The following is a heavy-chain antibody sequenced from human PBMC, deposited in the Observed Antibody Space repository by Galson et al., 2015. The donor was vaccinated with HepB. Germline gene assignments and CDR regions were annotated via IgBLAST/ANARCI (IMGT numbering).Heavy chain of an antibody. D-gene: IGHD2-2*01. CDR3: ASTSLGYCSSTSCYDFDY. CDR1: GYTFTSYG. Sequence: SVKVSCKASGYTFTSYGISWVRQAPGQGLEWMGWISAYNGNTNYAQKLQGRVTMTTDTSTSTAYMELRSLRSDDTAVYYCASTSLGYCSSTSCYDFDYWGQGTLVTVSS. J-gene: IGHJ4*02. V-gene: IGHV1-18*01. CDR2: ISAYNGNT.